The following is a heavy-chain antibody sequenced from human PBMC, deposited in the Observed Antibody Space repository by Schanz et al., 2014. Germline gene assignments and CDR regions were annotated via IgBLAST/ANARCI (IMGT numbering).Heavy chain of an antibody. V-gene: IGHV3-23*01. Sequence: EVQLLDSGGGLVQPGGSLRLSCEASEFTFSSYKMNWVRQAPGKGLEWVSTISASGGSTYYADSVKGRFTISRDNSKNTLYLQMNSLRAEDTAVYYCARANYRRKINFDYWGRGTLVTVSS. CDR1: EFTFSSYK. D-gene: IGHD3-10*01. CDR3: ARANYRRKINFDY. J-gene: IGHJ4*02. CDR2: ISASGGST.